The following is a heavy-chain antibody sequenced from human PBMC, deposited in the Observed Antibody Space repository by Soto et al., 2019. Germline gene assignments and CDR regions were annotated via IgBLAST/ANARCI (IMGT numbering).Heavy chain of an antibody. Sequence: QVQLVQSGAEVKKPGSSVKVSCKASGGTFSSYAISWVRQAPGQGLEWMGGIIPIFGTANYAQKFQGRVTIXXAXSXXTAYMELSSLRSEDTAVYYCARDQGDGDGSYSLDYWGQGTLVTVSS. CDR2: IIPIFGTA. D-gene: IGHD4-17*01. CDR1: GGTFSSYA. V-gene: IGHV1-69*12. CDR3: ARDQGDGDGSYSLDY. J-gene: IGHJ4*02.